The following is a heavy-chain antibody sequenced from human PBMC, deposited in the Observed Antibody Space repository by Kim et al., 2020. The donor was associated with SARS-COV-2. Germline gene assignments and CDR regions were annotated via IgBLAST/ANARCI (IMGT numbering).Heavy chain of an antibody. Sequence: SETLSLTCTVSGGSISSYYWSWIRQPPGKGLEWIGYIYYSGSTNYNPSLKSRVTISVDTSKNQFSLKLSSVTAADTAVYYCARGDINSSWYTRGMDVWGQGTTVTVSS. J-gene: IGHJ6*02. CDR1: GGSISSYY. V-gene: IGHV4-59*13. CDR3: ARGDINSSWYTRGMDV. CDR2: IYYSGST. D-gene: IGHD6-13*01.